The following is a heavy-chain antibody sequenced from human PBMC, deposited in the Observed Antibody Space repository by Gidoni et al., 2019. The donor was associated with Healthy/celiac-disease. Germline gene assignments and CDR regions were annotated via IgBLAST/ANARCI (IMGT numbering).Heavy chain of an antibody. CDR1: GFTFSSYS. D-gene: IGHD6-19*01. CDR2: ISSSSSYI. J-gene: IGHJ4*02. V-gene: IGHV3-21*01. CDR3: ARAVAVAGSGEGY. Sequence: EVQLVEPGGGLVKPGGSLGLSCAASGFTFSSYSMNWVRQAPGKGLEWVSSISSSSSYIYYADSVKGRFTISRDNAKNSLYLQMNSLRAEDTAVYYCARAVAVAGSGEGYWGQGTLVTVSS.